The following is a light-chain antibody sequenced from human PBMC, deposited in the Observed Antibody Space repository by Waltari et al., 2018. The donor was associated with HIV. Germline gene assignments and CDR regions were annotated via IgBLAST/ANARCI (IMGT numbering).Light chain of an antibody. CDR3: AARDDILSGSWV. J-gene: IGLJ3*02. Sequence: HSVLTQAPSASGTLGQRVTISCSGSISNIGTNSVSWFQHLPGMSPRLIIFSDSQRPSGVPDRFSAAKSGPSSSLAIDGLESGDAADYYCAARDDILSGSWVFGGGT. CDR1: ISNIGTNS. V-gene: IGLV1-44*01. CDR2: SDS.